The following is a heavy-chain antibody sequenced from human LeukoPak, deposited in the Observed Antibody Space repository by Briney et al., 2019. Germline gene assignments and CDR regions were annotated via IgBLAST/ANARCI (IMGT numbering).Heavy chain of an antibody. CDR3: ATDSSGTYDY. CDR1: GGSISSDY. J-gene: IGHJ4*02. CDR2: IYSSGST. Sequence: SETLSLTCSVSGGSISSDYWSWIRQPAGKGLEWIGRIYSSGSTNYNPSLKSRVTMSLDTSKNQFSLNLSSVTAADTAVYYCATDSSGTYDYWGQGILVTVSS. D-gene: IGHD1-26*01. V-gene: IGHV4-4*07.